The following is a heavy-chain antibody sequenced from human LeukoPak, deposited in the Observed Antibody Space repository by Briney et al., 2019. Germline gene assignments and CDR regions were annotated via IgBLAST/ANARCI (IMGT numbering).Heavy chain of an antibody. CDR2: INTNTGNP. V-gene: IGHV7-4-1*02. CDR3: AGPNPYSSSRYPRGMDV. D-gene: IGHD6-13*01. J-gene: IGHJ6*02. Sequence: ASVKVSCKASGYTFTSYAMNWVRQAPGQGLEWMGWINTNTGNPTYAQGFTGRFVFSLDTSVSTAYLQISSLKAEDTAVYYCAGPNPYSSSRYPRGMDVWGQGTTVTVSS. CDR1: GYTFTSYA.